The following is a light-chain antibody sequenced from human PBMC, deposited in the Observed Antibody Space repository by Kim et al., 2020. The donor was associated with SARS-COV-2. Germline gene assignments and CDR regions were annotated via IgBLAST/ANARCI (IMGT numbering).Light chain of an antibody. Sequence: SASTGDRVTITCRASQGISSYLAWYQQKPGKAPKLLIYAASTLQSGVPSRFSGSGSGTDFTLTISCLQSEDFATYCQQYYSYPYTFGQGTKLEI. CDR3: QQYYSYPYT. J-gene: IGKJ2*01. CDR1: QGISSY. CDR2: AAS. V-gene: IGKV1-8*01.